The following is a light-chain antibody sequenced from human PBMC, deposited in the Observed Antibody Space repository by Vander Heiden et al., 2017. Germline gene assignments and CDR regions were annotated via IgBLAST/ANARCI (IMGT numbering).Light chain of an antibody. Sequence: DIQMIQSPSSLSASVGDRVTITCRASQSISNYLNWYQQKPGKAPKLLIYAASSMQSGVPSRFSGSGSGTDFTLTISSLQPEDFATYYCQQYYCTPTLTFGGGTKVEIK. CDR3: QQYYCTPTLT. CDR1: QSISNY. CDR2: AAS. J-gene: IGKJ4*02. V-gene: IGKV1-39*01.